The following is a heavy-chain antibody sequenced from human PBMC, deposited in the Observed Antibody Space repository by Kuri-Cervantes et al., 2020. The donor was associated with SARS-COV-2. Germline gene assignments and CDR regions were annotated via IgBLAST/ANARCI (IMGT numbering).Heavy chain of an antibody. D-gene: IGHD3-3*01. CDR3: ATHYDFWSAFDY. CDR2: IYYSGST. J-gene: IGHJ4*02. CDR1: GGSISSSSYY. V-gene: IGHV4-39*01. Sequence: GSLRLSCTVSGGSISSSSYYWGWIRQPPGKGLEWIGSIYYSGSTYYNPSLKSRATISVDTSKNQFSLKLSSVTAADTAVYYCATHYDFWSAFDYWGQGTLVTVSS.